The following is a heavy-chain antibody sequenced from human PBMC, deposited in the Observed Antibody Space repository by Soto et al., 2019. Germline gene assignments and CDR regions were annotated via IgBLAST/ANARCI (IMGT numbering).Heavy chain of an antibody. CDR1: GFTVSSYW. J-gene: IGHJ6*03. CDR3: ARSAYSDYFYYYDIDV. CDR2: INSDGRIT. V-gene: IGHV3-74*01. D-gene: IGHD4-17*01. Sequence: EVQLVESGGGLVQPGGSLRLSCAASGFTVSSYWMHCVRQSPGKGLVWVSRINSDGRITNYADSVKGRFTISSDNAKNTLYLQMNSLRAEDTAVYYCARSAYSDYFYYYDIDVWGKGTTVTVAS.